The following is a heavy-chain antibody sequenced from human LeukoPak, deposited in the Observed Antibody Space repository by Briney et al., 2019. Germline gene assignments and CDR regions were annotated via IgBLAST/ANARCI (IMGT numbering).Heavy chain of an antibody. CDR1: GGSISSGGYS. J-gene: IGHJ6*02. V-gene: IGHV4-31*03. D-gene: IGHD3-3*01. Sequence: SETLSLTCTVSGGSISSGGYSWSWIRQHPGKGLEWIGYIYYSGSTYYNPSLKSRVTISVDTSKNQFSLKLSSVTAADTAVYYCARGLHYDFWSGYYVGNGMDVWGQGTTVTVSS. CDR3: ARGLHYDFWSGYYVGNGMDV. CDR2: IYYSGST.